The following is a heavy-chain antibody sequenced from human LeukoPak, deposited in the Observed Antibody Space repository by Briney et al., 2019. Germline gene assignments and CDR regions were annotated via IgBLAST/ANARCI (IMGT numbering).Heavy chain of an antibody. CDR3: ARVAKYGENGDY. CDR1: GYTFTSYG. V-gene: IGHV1-18*01. D-gene: IGHD4-17*01. CDR2: ISAYNGNT. J-gene: IGHJ4*02. Sequence: ASVKVSCKASGYTFTSYGINWVRQPPGQGLEWMGWISAYNGNTNYAQKLQGRVTMTTDTSTSTAYMERRSLRSDDTAVYYCARVAKYGENGDYWSQGTLVTVSS.